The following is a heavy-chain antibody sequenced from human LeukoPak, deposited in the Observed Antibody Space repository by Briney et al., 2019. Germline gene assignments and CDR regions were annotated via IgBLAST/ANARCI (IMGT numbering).Heavy chain of an antibody. Sequence: ASVKVSCKASGYTFTSYGISWVRQAPGQGLEWMGWISAYNGNTNYAQKLQGRVTMTTDTSTSTAYMELRSLRSDDTAVYYCARLFGSSGYLGRAFDIWGQGTMVTASS. CDR2: ISAYNGNT. J-gene: IGHJ3*02. V-gene: IGHV1-18*01. D-gene: IGHD3-22*01. CDR3: ARLFGSSGYLGRAFDI. CDR1: GYTFTSYG.